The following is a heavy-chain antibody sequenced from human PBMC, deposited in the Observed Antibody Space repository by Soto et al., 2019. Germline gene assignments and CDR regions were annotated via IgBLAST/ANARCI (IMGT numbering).Heavy chain of an antibody. J-gene: IGHJ4*02. Sequence: QVQLQESGPGLVKPSETLSLTCSVSGGSVSVGDYYWSWIRQPPGKGLEWLGKIFSNGNTNYNPSLKSLATVSSETAKDQFSLTLTSVTASDTAVYYCARDYGEPYQAFFDSWGQGILVTVAS. CDR1: GGSVSVGDYY. CDR3: ARDYGEPYQAFFDS. D-gene: IGHD3-10*01. V-gene: IGHV4-61*08. CDR2: IFSNGNT.